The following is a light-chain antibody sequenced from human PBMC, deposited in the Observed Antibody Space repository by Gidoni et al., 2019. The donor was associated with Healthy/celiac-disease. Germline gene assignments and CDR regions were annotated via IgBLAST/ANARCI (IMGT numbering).Light chain of an antibody. V-gene: IGKV1-39*01. CDR1: QSISSY. J-gene: IGKJ1*01. CDR2: DAA. CDR3: QQSYSTPWT. Sequence: DIQVTQSPSSLSASVGDRVTITCRASQSISSYLNWYQQKPGKEPKLLMYDAASLQSEVQSRLRGSGPGTDFTLTISSLQTEDFATYYCQQSYSTPWTFGQGTKVEIK.